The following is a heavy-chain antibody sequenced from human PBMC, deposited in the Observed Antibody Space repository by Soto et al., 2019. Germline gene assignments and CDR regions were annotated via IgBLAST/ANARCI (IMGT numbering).Heavy chain of an antibody. CDR3: ARDPASVQWFGDSPRDY. J-gene: IGHJ4*02. V-gene: IGHV3-48*01. Sequence: GGSLRLSCAASGFTFSSYSMNWVRQAPGKGLEWVSYISSSSSTIYYADSVKGRFTISRDNAKNSLYLQMNSLRAEDTAVYYCARDPASVQWFGDSPRDYRGQRTPVTVS. D-gene: IGHD3-10*01. CDR2: ISSSSSTI. CDR1: GFTFSSYS.